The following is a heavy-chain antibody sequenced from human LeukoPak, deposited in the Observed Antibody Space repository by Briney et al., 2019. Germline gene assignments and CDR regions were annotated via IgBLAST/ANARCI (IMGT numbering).Heavy chain of an antibody. CDR1: GYTFTGFY. CDR2: INPNSGGT. Sequence: GASVKVSCKASGYTFTGFYMHWVRQAPGQGLEWMGWINPNSGGTNYAQKFQGRVTMTRDTSISTAYMELSRLRSDDTAVYYCARPSSSNYYYYYLDVWGKGTTVTVSS. V-gene: IGHV1-2*02. CDR3: ARPSSSNYYYYYLDV. J-gene: IGHJ6*03. D-gene: IGHD6-6*01.